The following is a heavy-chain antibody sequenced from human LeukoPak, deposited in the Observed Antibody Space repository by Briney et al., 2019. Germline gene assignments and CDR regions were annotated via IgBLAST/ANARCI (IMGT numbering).Heavy chain of an antibody. CDR3: ARGWSETTIYYYFMDV. CDR1: GGSISSYY. Sequence: PSETLSLTCTVSGGSISSYYWSWIRQPAGKGLEWIGYIYYSGSTNYNPSLKSRVTISVDTSKNQFSLKLSSVTAADTALYFCARGWSETTIYYYFMDVWGKGTTVTVSS. J-gene: IGHJ6*03. CDR2: IYYSGST. V-gene: IGHV4-59*12. D-gene: IGHD3-3*01.